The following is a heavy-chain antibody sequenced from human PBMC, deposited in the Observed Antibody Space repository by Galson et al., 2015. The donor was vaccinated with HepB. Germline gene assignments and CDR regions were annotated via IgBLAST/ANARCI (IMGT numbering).Heavy chain of an antibody. CDR2: ISAYNGNT. D-gene: IGHD6-19*01. Sequence: SVKVSCKASGYTFTSYGISWVRQAPGQGLEWMGWISAYNGNTNYAQKLQGRVTMTTDTSTSTAYMELRSLRSDDTAVYYCARCFGYSSGWYYPENWFDPWGQGTLVTVSS. CDR3: ARCFGYSSGWYYPENWFDP. CDR1: GYTFTSYG. J-gene: IGHJ5*02. V-gene: IGHV1-18*01.